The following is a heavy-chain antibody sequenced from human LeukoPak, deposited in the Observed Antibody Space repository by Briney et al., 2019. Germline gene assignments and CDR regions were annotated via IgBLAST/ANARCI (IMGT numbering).Heavy chain of an antibody. CDR3: ARDRGHPAAFDI. V-gene: IGHV1-2*02. D-gene: IGHD3-10*01. CDR2: ISPNSGGT. CDR1: GYTFTVYY. J-gene: IGHJ3*02. Sequence: GASVKVSCKASGYTFTVYYMHWVRQAPGQGLEWMGWISPNSGGTKYAQRFQGRVTMTRDTSISTAYMELSRLISDDTAVYYCARDRGHPAAFDIWGQGTMVTVSS.